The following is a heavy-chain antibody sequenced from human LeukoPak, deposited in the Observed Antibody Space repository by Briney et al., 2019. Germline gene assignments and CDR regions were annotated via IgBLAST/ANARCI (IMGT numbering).Heavy chain of an antibody. D-gene: IGHD3-22*01. Sequence: PSETLSLTCTVSGGSLSSYDWSWIRQPPGKGLDNVGDIYYDGSTNYNPSLKSRVTISVDTSKNQFSLKLSSVTAADTAVYFCARQVGYYDRSAFDIWGQGTMVTVSS. V-gene: IGHV4-59*08. CDR3: ARQVGYYDRSAFDI. CDR1: GGSLSSYD. CDR2: IYYDGST. J-gene: IGHJ3*02.